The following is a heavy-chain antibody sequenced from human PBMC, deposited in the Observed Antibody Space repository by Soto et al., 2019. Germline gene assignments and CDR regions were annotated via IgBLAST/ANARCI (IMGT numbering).Heavy chain of an antibody. Sequence: GGSLRLSCAASGFTFSSYAMSWVRQAPGKGLEWVSAISGSGGSTYYADSVKGRFTISRDNSKNTLYLQMNSLRAEDTAVYYCAKNHSPGYSSSWYFDYWGQGTLVTVSS. CDR3: AKNHSPGYSSSWYFDY. J-gene: IGHJ4*02. CDR1: GFTFSSYA. D-gene: IGHD6-13*01. V-gene: IGHV3-23*01. CDR2: ISGSGGST.